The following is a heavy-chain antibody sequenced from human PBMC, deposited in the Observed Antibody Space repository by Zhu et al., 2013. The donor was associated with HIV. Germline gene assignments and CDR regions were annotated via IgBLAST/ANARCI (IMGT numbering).Heavy chain of an antibody. CDR1: GYTFTSYD. D-gene: IGHD3-3*01. V-gene: IGHV1-8*01. CDR2: MNPNSGNT. J-gene: IGHJ6*02. Sequence: QVQLVQSGAEVKKPGASVKVSCKASGYTFTSYDINWVRQATGQGLEWMGWMNPNSGNTGYAQKFQGRVTMTRNTSISTAYMELSSLRSEDTAVYYCARAYYDFWSGYHYYYGMDVWGQGTTVTVSS. CDR3: ARAYYDFWSGYHYYYGMDV.